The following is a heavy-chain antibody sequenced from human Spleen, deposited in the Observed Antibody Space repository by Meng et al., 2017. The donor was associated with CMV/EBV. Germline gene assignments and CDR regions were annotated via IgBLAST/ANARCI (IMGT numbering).Heavy chain of an antibody. CDR2: ISGSGGST. CDR3: ARDYVQGFNYYGMDV. CDR1: GFTFSSYA. Sequence: GESLKISCAASGFTFSSYAMSWVRQAPGKGLEWVSAISGSGGSTYYADSVKGRFTISRDNSKNTLYLQMNSLRAEDTAVYYCARDYVQGFNYYGMDVWGQGTTVTVSS. D-gene: IGHD3-16*01. V-gene: IGHV3-23*01. J-gene: IGHJ6*02.